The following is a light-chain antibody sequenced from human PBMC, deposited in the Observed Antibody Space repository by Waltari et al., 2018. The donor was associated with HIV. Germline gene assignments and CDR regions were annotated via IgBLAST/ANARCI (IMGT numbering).Light chain of an antibody. J-gene: IGLJ2*01. CDR3: AAWDGSLSAYVL. V-gene: IGLV1-47*01. CDR2: RNK. Sequence: QSVLTQPPSASGTPGQRVTISCSGSSSNIGSNYVYWYQQLPGTAPKLLIYRNKQRPSGSPDRFSGSKPGTSASLAIGGLRSDDEADYYCAAWDGSLSAYVLFGGGTKLTVL. CDR1: SSNIGSNY.